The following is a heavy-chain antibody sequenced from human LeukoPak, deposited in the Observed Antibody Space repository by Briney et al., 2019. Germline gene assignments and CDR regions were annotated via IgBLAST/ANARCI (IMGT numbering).Heavy chain of an antibody. CDR2: LSASGGNT. D-gene: IGHD1-26*01. Sequence: PGGSLRLSCAASGFTFSTYAMTWLRQAPGKGLEWVSALSASGGNTYYADSVKGRFTISRDNSKNTLYLQMNSLRAEDTAVYYCAKAGWSGSYYYFDYWGQGTLVTVPS. J-gene: IGHJ4*02. V-gene: IGHV3-23*01. CDR3: AKAGWSGSYYYFDY. CDR1: GFTFSTYA.